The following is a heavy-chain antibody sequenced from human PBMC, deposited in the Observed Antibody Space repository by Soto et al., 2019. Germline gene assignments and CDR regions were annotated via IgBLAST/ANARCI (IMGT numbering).Heavy chain of an antibody. D-gene: IGHD3-16*01. Sequence: GASVKVSCKASGYTFTTYGISWVRQAPGQGLEWMGWISGYNGHTKYAQKFQGRVTMTTDTSTSTVYMDLRSLRSDDTAVYYCAREGEMPYYYYGLDVWCQGTTVTVS. CDR1: GYTFTTYG. J-gene: IGHJ6*02. CDR2: ISGYNGHT. CDR3: AREGEMPYYYYGLDV. V-gene: IGHV1-18*01.